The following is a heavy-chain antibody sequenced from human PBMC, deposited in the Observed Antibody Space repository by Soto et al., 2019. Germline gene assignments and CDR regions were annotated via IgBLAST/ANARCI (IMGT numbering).Heavy chain of an antibody. V-gene: IGHV4-59*01. D-gene: IGHD4-17*01. J-gene: IGHJ5*02. CDR2: IYYSGST. Sequence: SETLSLTCTVSGGSISSYYWSWIRQPPGKGLEWIGYIYYSGSTNYNPSLKSRVTISVDTSKNQFSLKLSSVTAADTAVYYCAAHTTVTTYWFDPWGQGTLVTVSS. CDR3: AAHTTVTTYWFDP. CDR1: GGSISSYY.